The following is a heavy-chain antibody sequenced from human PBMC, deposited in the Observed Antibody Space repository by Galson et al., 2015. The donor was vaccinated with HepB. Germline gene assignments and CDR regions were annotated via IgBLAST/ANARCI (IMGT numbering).Heavy chain of an antibody. Sequence: SLRLSCAASGFTFSSYWMSWVRQAPGKGLEWVANIKQDGSEKYYVDSVKGRFTISRDNAKNSLYLQMNSLRAEDTAVYYCARDGYYYDSSGYYIPDAFDIWGQGTMVTVSS. J-gene: IGHJ3*02. D-gene: IGHD3-22*01. CDR3: ARDGYYYDSSGYYIPDAFDI. CDR2: IKQDGSEK. CDR1: GFTFSSYW. V-gene: IGHV3-7*03.